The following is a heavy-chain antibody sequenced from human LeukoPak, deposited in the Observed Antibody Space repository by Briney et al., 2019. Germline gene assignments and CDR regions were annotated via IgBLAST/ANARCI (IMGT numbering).Heavy chain of an antibody. Sequence: GASVKVSCKASGYTFTGYYVHWVRQAPGQGLEWMGKIIPISGTTNYAQKFQGRVTFTADESTSTAYMELSSLRSEDTALYYCARKLRLGGNWFDPWGQGTLVTVSS. CDR2: IIPISGTT. CDR1: GYTFTGYY. CDR3: ARKLRLGGNWFDP. V-gene: IGHV1-69*13. J-gene: IGHJ5*02. D-gene: IGHD1-26*01.